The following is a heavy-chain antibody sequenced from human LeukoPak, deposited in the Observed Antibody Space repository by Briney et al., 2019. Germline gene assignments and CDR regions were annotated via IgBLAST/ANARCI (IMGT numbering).Heavy chain of an antibody. CDR2: IIPIFGTA. D-gene: IGHD3-9*01. CDR1: GGTFSSYA. V-gene: IGHV1-69*13. CDR3: ARGEDYDILTGYYYYGMDV. J-gene: IGHJ6*02. Sequence: WASVKVSCKASGGTFSSYAISWVRQAPGQGLEWMGGIIPIFGTANYAQKFQGRVTITADESTSTAYMELSSLRSEDTAVYYCARGEDYDILTGYYYYGMDVWGQGTTVAVSS.